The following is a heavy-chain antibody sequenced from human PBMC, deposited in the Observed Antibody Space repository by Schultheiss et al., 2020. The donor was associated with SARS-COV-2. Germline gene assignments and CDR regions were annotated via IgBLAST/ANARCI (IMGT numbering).Heavy chain of an antibody. J-gene: IGHJ2*01. CDR1: GGTFSSYA. CDR3: ARDRYDFWSGYVSYWYFDL. V-gene: IGHV1-69*01. Sequence: KISCKASGGTFSSYAISWVRQAPGQGLEWMGGIIPIFGTANYAQKFQCRVTITADESTSTAYMELSSLRSEDTAVYYCARDRYDFWSGYVSYWYFDLWGRGTLVTVSS. CDR2: IIPIFGTA. D-gene: IGHD3-3*01.